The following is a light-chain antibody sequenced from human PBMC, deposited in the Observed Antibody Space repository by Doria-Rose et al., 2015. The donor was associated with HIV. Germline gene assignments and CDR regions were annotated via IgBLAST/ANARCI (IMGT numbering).Light chain of an antibody. J-gene: IGKJ3*01. CDR3: QQYYDTPS. CDR1: QSLLYTSKNY. CDR2: WAS. V-gene: IGKV4-1*01. Sequence: DIRVTQSPESLGMSLGERATLNCKSNQSLLYTSKNYLAWCQQKPGQTPKLLIYWASTRQSGVPARFSGSGSGTDFTLTTSSLEAEDVAVYYCQQYYDTPSFGPGTTVDIK.